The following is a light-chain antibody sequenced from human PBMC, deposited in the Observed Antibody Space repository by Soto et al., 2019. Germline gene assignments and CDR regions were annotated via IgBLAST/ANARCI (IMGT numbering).Light chain of an antibody. V-gene: IGKV3-20*01. CDR3: QQYAAPPRP. J-gene: IGKJ1*01. CDR1: QSVSNAY. CDR2: VAS. Sequence: EIVLTQSPGTLSLSPRERATLSCRASQSVSNAYLAWYQHKVGQSPRLLIYVASNRAHGIPDSFSGSGSGTDFTLTISRLEPEDFAVYYCQQYAAPPRPFGQGTQVEV.